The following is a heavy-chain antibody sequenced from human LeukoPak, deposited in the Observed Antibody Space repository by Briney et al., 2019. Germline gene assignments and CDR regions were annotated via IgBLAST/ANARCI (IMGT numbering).Heavy chain of an antibody. J-gene: IGHJ6*02. V-gene: IGHV3-9*01. CDR2: ISRDSINI. Sequence: GGSLRLFCAASGFSFDHYVMHWVRQAPGRGLEWVSGISRDSINIGYADSVKGRFTISRDNAKNCLYLQMNSLTTEDTAFYYCARNFCTGCNYYFYGMDVWGRGTTVTVSS. D-gene: IGHD2-2*01. CDR1: GFSFDHYV. CDR3: ARNFCTGCNYYFYGMDV.